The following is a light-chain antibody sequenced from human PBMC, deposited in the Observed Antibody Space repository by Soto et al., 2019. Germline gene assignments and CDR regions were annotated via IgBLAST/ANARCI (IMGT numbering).Light chain of an antibody. CDR1: QSVSNY. CDR2: GIS. Sequence: EIVMTLSPATLSVSPGQRAPLSCRASQSVSNYLAWYQQKPGQAPRLLIYGISKRATDIPDRFSGSGSGTEFTLTISSLQPEDFATYYCQQHGQWPITFGQGTRLEIK. CDR3: QQHGQWPIT. J-gene: IGKJ5*01. V-gene: IGKV3D-15*01.